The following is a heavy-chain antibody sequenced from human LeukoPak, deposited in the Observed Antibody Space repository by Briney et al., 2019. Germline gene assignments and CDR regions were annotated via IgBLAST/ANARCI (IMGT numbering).Heavy chain of an antibody. CDR2: IYHSGST. CDR1: GDSISSGGYY. D-gene: IGHD1-14*01. V-gene: IGHV4-30-2*01. Sequence: SQTLSLTCTVSGDSISSGGYYWSWIRQPPGTGLEWIGYIYHSGSTYYNPSLKSRVTISVDRSKNQFSLKLSSVTAADTAVYYCASINRYYYYMDVWGKGTTVTVSS. CDR3: ASINRYYYYMDV. J-gene: IGHJ6*03.